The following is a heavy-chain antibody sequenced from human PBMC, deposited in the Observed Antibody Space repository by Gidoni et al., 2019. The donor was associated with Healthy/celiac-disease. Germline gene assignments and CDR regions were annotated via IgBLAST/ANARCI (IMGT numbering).Heavy chain of an antibody. V-gene: IGHV3-30*18. J-gene: IGHJ4*02. CDR3: AKEVGKFLEWLPDLYYFDY. Sequence: QVQLVESGGGVVQPGRSLRLSCAASGFTFSSHGMPWVRQAPGKGLEWVAVISYDGSNRYYADSVKGRFTISRDNSTNTLYLQMNSLRAEDTAVYYCAKEVGKFLEWLPDLYYFDYWGQGTLVTVSS. CDR1: GFTFSSHG. D-gene: IGHD3-3*01. CDR2: ISYDGSNR.